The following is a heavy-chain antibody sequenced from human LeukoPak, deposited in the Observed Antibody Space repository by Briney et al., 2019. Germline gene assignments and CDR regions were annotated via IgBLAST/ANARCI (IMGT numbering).Heavy chain of an antibody. CDR1: GGSISRYY. D-gene: IGHD6-13*01. Sequence: SETLCLTCTVSGGSISRYYWSWIRQPAGKGLEWIGRIYTSGSTNYNPSLKSRVTISVDTSKNQFSLKLSSVTAADTAVYYCARMFRSSWYINWFDPWGQGTLVTVSS. J-gene: IGHJ5*02. CDR3: ARMFRSSWYINWFDP. V-gene: IGHV4-4*07. CDR2: IYTSGST.